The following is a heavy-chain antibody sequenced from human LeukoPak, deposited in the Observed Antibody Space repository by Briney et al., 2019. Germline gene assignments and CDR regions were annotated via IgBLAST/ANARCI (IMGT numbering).Heavy chain of an antibody. CDR2: ISSSGSIT. CDR3: AKTSLSDPSGHYYYMDV. V-gene: IGHV3-48*03. CDR1: GFTFNDYE. Sequence: GGSLRLSCAASGFTFNDYEMTWVRQAPGKGLEWISYISSSGSITSHADSVKARFTISRDNSQNTVSLQLNNLRIEDTALYYCAKTSLSDPSGHYYYMDVWGKGTTVTVSS. J-gene: IGHJ6*03. D-gene: IGHD3-3*01.